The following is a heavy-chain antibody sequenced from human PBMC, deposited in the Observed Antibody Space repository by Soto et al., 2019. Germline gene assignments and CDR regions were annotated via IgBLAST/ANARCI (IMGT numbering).Heavy chain of an antibody. CDR2: ISGSGGST. CDR1: GFTFSSYA. J-gene: IGHJ5*02. D-gene: IGHD6-13*01. CDR3: AKDRGYSSSSWFDP. Sequence: EVQLLESGGGLVQPGGSLRLSCAASGFTFSSYAVSWVRQAPGKGLEWVSAISGSGGSTYYADSVKGRFTISRDNSKNTLYLQMNSQRAEDTAVYYCAKDRGYSSSSWFDPWGQGTLVTVSS. V-gene: IGHV3-23*01.